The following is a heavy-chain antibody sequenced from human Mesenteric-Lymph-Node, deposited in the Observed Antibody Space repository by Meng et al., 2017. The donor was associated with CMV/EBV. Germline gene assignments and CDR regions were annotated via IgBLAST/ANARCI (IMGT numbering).Heavy chain of an antibody. CDR2: IRSKAYGGTT. D-gene: IGHD6-13*01. Sequence: GGSLRLSCTASGFTFGDYAMSWVRQAPGKGLEWVGFIRSKAYGGTTEYAASVKGRFTISRDDSKSIAYLQMNSLKTEDTAVYYCTREGTGYSSSQEDYYYYGMDVWGQGTTVTVSS. CDR1: GFTFGDYA. CDR3: TREGTGYSSSQEDYYYYGMDV. V-gene: IGHV3-49*04. J-gene: IGHJ6*02.